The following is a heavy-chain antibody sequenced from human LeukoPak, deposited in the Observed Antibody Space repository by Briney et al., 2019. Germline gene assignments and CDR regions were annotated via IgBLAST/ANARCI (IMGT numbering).Heavy chain of an antibody. Sequence: ASGTLSLTCAVSGASISTNNWWSWVRQPPGKGLEWIGELYHSGSTNYNPSLKSRVFMSVDKSKNQFSLRLTSVTAADTAVYYCARVPRTIFGVSWAFDIWGQGTMVTVSS. V-gene: IGHV4-4*02. CDR2: LYHSGST. J-gene: IGHJ3*02. CDR3: ARVPRTIFGVSWAFDI. D-gene: IGHD3-3*01. CDR1: GASISTNNW.